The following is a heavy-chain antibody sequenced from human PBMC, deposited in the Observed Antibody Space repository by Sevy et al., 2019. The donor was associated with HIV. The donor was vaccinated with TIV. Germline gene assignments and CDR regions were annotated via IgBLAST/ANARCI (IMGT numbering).Heavy chain of an antibody. Sequence: ASVKVSCKASGYTFTGYYMHWVRQAPGQGLEWMGRMNPNSGGTNYAQKFQGRVTMTRDTSISTAYMELSRLRSDDTAVYYCARDLGIVVVPAAYYYGMDVWGQGTTVTVSS. D-gene: IGHD2-2*03. V-gene: IGHV1-2*06. CDR1: GYTFTGYY. CDR3: ARDLGIVVVPAAYYYGMDV. CDR2: MNPNSGGT. J-gene: IGHJ6*02.